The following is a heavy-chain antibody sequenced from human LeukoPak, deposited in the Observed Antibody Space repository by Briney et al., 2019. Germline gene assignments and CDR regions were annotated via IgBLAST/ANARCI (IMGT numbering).Heavy chain of an antibody. CDR2: IIPIFGTA. V-gene: IGHV1-69*06. D-gene: IGHD6-19*01. CDR1: GGTFSSYA. Sequence: SVKVSCKASGGTFSSYAISWVRQAPGQGLEWMGGIIPIFGTANYAQKFQGRVTITADKSTSTAYMELSGLRSEDMAVYYCARDRSSGWYYFDYWGQGTLVTVSS. CDR3: ARDRSSGWYYFDY. J-gene: IGHJ4*02.